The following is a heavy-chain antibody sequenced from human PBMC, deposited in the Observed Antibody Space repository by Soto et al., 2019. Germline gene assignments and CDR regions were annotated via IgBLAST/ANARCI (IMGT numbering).Heavy chain of an antibody. J-gene: IGHJ5*02. D-gene: IGHD2-15*01. CDR3: ATSEGGYCRGGRCYSDWFDP. Sequence: QVQLVQSGAEVKKPGSSVKVSCKASGGTFSSYTFSWVRQAPGQGLEWMGRIIAMIGTANHAQKFQGRVTITADKSTSTAYMELSSLRSEDTAVYYCATSEGGYCRGGRCYSDWFDPWGQGTLVTVSS. V-gene: IGHV1-69*08. CDR1: GGTFSSYT. CDR2: IIAMIGTA.